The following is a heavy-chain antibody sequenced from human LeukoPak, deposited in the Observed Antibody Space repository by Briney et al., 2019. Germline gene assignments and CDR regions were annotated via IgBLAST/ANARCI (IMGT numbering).Heavy chain of an antibody. CDR2: IYYSGST. CDR1: GGSISSYY. CDR3: AKPGGFLEWVVKFDY. J-gene: IGHJ4*02. Sequence: SETLSLTCTVSGGSISSYYWSWIRQPPGKGLEWIGYIYYSGSTNYNPSLKSRVTISVDTSKNQFSLKLSSVTAADTAVYYCAKPGGFLEWVVKFDYWGQGTLVTVSS. D-gene: IGHD3-3*01. V-gene: IGHV4-59*01.